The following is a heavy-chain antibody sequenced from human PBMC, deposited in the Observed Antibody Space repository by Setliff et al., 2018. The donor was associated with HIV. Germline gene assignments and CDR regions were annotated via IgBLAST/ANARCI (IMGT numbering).Heavy chain of an antibody. V-gene: IGHV3-21*01. D-gene: IGHD3-22*01. CDR2: ISPSSSYI. Sequence: PGGSLRLSCVASGFTLSTYSMNWVRQAPGKGLEWVSSISPSSSYIHYADSVKGRFTISRDNAKNSLYLQVNSLRAEDTAVYYCARQGPSRGSGYYPPDDAFDIWGQGTMVTVSS. CDR1: GFTLSTYS. CDR3: ARQGPSRGSGYYPPDDAFDI. J-gene: IGHJ3*02.